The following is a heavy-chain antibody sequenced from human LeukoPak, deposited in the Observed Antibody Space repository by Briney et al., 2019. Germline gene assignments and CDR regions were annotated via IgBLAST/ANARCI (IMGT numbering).Heavy chain of an antibody. D-gene: IGHD2-15*01. CDR1: GFTFSSYA. V-gene: IGHV3-23*01. CDR2: ISGSGGST. J-gene: IGHJ3*02. CDR3: AKGNGYCSGGSCYSHDAFDI. Sequence: GGSLRLSCAASGFTFSSYAMSWVRQAPGKGLEWVSAISGSGGSTYYADSVKGRFTISRDNSKDTLYLQMNSLRAEDTAVYYCAKGNGYCSGGSCYSHDAFDIWGQGTMVTVSS.